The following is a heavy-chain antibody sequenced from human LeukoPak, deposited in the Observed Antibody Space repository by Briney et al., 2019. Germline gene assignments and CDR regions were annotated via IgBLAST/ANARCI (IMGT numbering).Heavy chain of an antibody. J-gene: IGHJ4*02. CDR2: IKSKRDGETT. V-gene: IGHV3-15*01. D-gene: IGHD3-10*01. CDR1: GITFTNAW. CDR3: TTTYYYDSGSYYMRSSDN. Sequence: GGSLRLSCAASGITFTNAWMSWVRQAPGKGLEWVGRIKSKRDGETTDYAAPVKGRFTISRDDSKNTQYLQMNSLKTEDTAVYYCTTTYYYDSGSYYMRSSDNWGQGTLVTVSS.